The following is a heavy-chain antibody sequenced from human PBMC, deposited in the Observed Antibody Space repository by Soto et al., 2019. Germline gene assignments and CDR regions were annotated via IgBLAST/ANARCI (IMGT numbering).Heavy chain of an antibody. J-gene: IGHJ6*02. V-gene: IGHV5-51*01. CDR2: TYPGDSDT. CDR3: ARHVSIAARQGYYYYGMDV. Sequence: GESLKISCKGSGYSFTSYWIGWVRQMPGKGLEWMGITYPGDSDTRYSPSFQGQVTISADKSISTAYLQWSSLKASDTAMYYCARHVSIAARQGYYYYGMDVWGQGTTVTVSS. D-gene: IGHD6-6*01. CDR1: GYSFTSYW.